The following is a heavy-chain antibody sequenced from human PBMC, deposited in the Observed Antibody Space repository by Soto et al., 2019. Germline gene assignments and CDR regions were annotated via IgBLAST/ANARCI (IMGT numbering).Heavy chain of an antibody. J-gene: IGHJ5*02. Sequence: QVQLQVSGPGLVEPSQTLSLTCTVSGASVSSGDYYWTWIRQPPGKDLEWIGYIYSSGNTNYNPSLRGRVTMSKDTSKNKFALNLSSVTAADTAVYYCARRVTGGGERFDPWGQGTLVTVSS. CDR1: GASVSSGDYY. CDR3: ARRVTGGGERFDP. CDR2: IYSSGNT. D-gene: IGHD7-27*01. V-gene: IGHV4-30-4*01.